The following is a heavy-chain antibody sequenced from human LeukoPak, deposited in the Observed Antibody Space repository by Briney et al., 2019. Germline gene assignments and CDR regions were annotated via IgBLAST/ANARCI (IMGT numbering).Heavy chain of an antibody. CDR1: GFTFSSYA. CDR2: ISGSGGST. CDR3: AKEKAAAGLFPFDY. J-gene: IGHJ4*02. Sequence: GGSLRLSCAASGFTFSSYAMHWVRQAPGKGLEWVSAISGSGGSTYYADSVKGRFTISRGNSKNTLYLQMNSLRAEDTAVYYCAKEKAAAGLFPFDYWGQGTLVTVSS. V-gene: IGHV3-23*01. D-gene: IGHD6-13*01.